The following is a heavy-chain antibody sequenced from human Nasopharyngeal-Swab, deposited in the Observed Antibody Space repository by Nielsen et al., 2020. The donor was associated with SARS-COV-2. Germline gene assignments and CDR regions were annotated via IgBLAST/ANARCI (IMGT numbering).Heavy chain of an antibody. V-gene: IGHV3-23*01. D-gene: IGHD3-22*01. CDR1: GFTFSSYA. CDR3: LRGDRRDY. CDR2: IDTSGGNT. Sequence: GGSLRLSCAASGFTFSSYAMTWVRQAPGKGLEWVAAIDTSGGNTYYADSVKGRFTISRDNAKNSLYLEMNSLRAEDTAVYYCLRGDRRDYWGPGTLVSVSS. J-gene: IGHJ4*02.